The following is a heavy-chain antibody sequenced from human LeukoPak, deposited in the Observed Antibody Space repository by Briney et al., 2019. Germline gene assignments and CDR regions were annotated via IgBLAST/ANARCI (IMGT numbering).Heavy chain of an antibody. D-gene: IGHD6-13*01. CDR1: GYSISSGYY. Sequence: SETLSLTCTVSGYSISSGYYWGWIRQPPGKGLEWIGSIYHSGSTYYNPSLKSRVTISVDTSKNQFSLKLSSVTAADTAVYYCARIVAAAGIGEHYFDYWGQGTLVTVSS. V-gene: IGHV4-38-2*02. J-gene: IGHJ4*02. CDR2: IYHSGST. CDR3: ARIVAAAGIGEHYFDY.